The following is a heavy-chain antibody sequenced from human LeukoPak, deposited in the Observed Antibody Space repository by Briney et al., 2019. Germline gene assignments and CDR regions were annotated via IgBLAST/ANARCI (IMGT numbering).Heavy chain of an antibody. CDR2: ISGSGGST. V-gene: IGHV3-23*01. CDR1: GFTFDDYG. CDR3: AKSPWYLDY. J-gene: IGHJ4*02. Sequence: GGSLRLSCAASGFTFDDYGMSWVRQAPGKGLEWVSAISGSGGSTYYADSVKGRFTISRDNSKNTLYLQMNSLRAEDTAVYYCAKSPWYLDYWGQGTLVTVSS.